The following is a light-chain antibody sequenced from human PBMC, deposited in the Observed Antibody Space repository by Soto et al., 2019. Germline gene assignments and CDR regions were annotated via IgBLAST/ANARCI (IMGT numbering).Light chain of an antibody. V-gene: IGKV4-1*01. Sequence: DIVMTQSPDSLTVSLGERATINCKSSQSVLYSSNNKNYLAWFQHKPGQPPKLLIYWASTRESGVPDRFSGSGSGTEFTLTINSLQAEDVAVYYCQQYYGTPLTFGQGTKLEIK. CDR1: QSVLYSSNNKNY. J-gene: IGKJ2*01. CDR2: WAS. CDR3: QQYYGTPLT.